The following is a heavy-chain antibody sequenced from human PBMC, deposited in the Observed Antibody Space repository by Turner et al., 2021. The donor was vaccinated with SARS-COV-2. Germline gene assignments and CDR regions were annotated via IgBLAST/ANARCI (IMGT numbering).Heavy chain of an antibody. Sequence: VQPVEAGGGLVEPRGSLRLSCAASGSTVRSNYMSWVRQAPGKGLEWVEANYSGGSSNYADSVKGRFQVTRDKSKNTLKLKLNSLRAEDTAVYYCERDRGVADDYTSEFPIDGFDIWGQGTLVTVSS. CDR1: GSTVRSNY. J-gene: IGHJ4*01. CDR2: NYSGGSS. CDR3: ERDRGVADDYTSEFPIDGFDI. D-gene: IGHD4-4*01. V-gene: IGHV3-66*01.